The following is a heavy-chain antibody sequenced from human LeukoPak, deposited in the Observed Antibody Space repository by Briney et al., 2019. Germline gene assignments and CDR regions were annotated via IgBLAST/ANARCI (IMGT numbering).Heavy chain of an antibody. D-gene: IGHD3-9*01. CDR3: AGHRCPRRYFDCGPFDS. J-gene: IGHJ4*02. CDR2: IYYSGTT. V-gene: IGHV4-39*01. CDR1: LGSIISNNYY. Sequence: SAGLCDSPAEPLGSIISNNYYSGCVRHPPRDWLGSLVTIYYSGTTYYSPTLLSRGTLSVDMSKNQFSLKLYSVTAADTAVYYCAGHRCPRRYFDCGPFDSWGQGTPVTVSS.